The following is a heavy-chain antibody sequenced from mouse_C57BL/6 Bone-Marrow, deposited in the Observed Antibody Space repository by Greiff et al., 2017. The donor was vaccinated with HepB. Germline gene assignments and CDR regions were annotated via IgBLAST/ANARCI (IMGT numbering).Heavy chain of an antibody. V-gene: IGHV1-55*01. D-gene: IGHD2-4*01. Sequence: VQLQQSGAELVKPGASVKMSCKASGYTFTSYWITWVKQRPGQGLEWIGDIYPGSGSTNYNEKFKSKATLTVDTSSSTAYMQLSSLTSEDSAVYYCARWGGLRLEGHWYFDVWGTGTTVTVSS. CDR2: IYPGSGST. CDR3: ARWGGLRLEGHWYFDV. CDR1: GYTFTSYW. J-gene: IGHJ1*03.